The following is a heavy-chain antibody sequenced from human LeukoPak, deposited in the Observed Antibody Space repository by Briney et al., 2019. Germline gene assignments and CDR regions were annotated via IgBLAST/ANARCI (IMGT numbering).Heavy chain of an antibody. J-gene: IGHJ6*02. CDR2: IYYSGST. CDR1: GGSISSYY. D-gene: IGHD2-15*01. Sequence: PSETLSLTCTVSGGSISSYYWSWIRQPPGKGLEWIGYIYYSGSTNYNPSLKSRVTISVDTSKNQFSLKLSSVTAADTAVYYCARHPGGGRRYGMDVWGQGTLVTVSS. CDR3: ARHPGGGRRYGMDV. V-gene: IGHV4-59*08.